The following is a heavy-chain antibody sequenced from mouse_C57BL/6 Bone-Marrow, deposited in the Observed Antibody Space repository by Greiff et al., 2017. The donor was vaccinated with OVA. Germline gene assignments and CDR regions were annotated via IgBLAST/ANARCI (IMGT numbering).Heavy chain of an antibody. D-gene: IGHD2-4*01. V-gene: IGHV1-59*01. CDR1: GYTFTSYW. CDR3: ASEESYYDYDVVYYAMDY. CDR2: IDPSDSYT. J-gene: IGHJ4*01. Sequence: QVQLQQPGAELVRPGTSVKLSCKASGYTFTSYWMHWVKQRPGQGLEWIGVIDPSDSYTNYNQKFKGKATVTVDTSSSTAYMQLSSLTSEDSAVYYCASEESYYDYDVVYYAMDYWGQGTSGTVSS.